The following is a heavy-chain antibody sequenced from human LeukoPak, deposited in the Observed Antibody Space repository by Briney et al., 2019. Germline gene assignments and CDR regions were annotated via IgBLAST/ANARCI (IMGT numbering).Heavy chain of an antibody. CDR3: ARDPSSRGNFDH. J-gene: IGHJ4*02. CDR1: GYTFSDYY. CDR2: INPNSGGT. V-gene: IGHV1-2*02. Sequence: ASVKVSCKASGYTFSDYYMHWVRQAPGQGPEWMGWINPNSGGTNYAQKFQGRVTITRDTSINTAYVEVGRLRSDATAVYYCARDPSSRGNFDHWGQGTLVTVSS. D-gene: IGHD5-24*01.